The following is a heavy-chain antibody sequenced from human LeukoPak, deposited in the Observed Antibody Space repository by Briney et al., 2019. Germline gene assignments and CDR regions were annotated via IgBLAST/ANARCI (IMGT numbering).Heavy chain of an antibody. J-gene: IGHJ5*02. V-gene: IGHV3-30*02. CDR2: IRSDGSNK. Sequence: GGSLRLSCAASGFTFSSYGMHWVRQAPGKGLEWVAFIRSDGSNKYYADSVKGRFTISRDNSKLYLQMNSLRAEDTAVYYCAKEGAYYYDSSGLSIEAWGQGTLVTVSS. D-gene: IGHD3-22*01. CDR3: AKEGAYYYDSSGLSIEA. CDR1: GFTFSSYG.